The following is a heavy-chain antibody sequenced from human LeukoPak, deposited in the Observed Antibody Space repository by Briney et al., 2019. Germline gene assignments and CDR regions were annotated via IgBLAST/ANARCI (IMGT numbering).Heavy chain of an antibody. V-gene: IGHV4-59*01. D-gene: IGHD1-26*01. CDR1: GGSISSYY. Sequence: PSETLSLTCTVSGGSISSYYWSWIRQPPGKGPEWIGYIYYSGSTNYNPSLKSRVTISVDTSKNQFSLKLSSVTAADTAVYYCARTSGSYFYYYGMDVWGQGTTVTVSS. CDR2: IYYSGST. CDR3: ARTSGSYFYYYGMDV. J-gene: IGHJ6*02.